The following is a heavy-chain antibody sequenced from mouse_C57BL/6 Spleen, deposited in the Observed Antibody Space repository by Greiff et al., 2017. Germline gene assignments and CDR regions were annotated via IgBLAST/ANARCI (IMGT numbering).Heavy chain of an antibody. D-gene: IGHD2-1*01. CDR2: ISYDGSN. Sequence: ESGPGLVKPSQSLSLTCSVTGYSITSGYYWNWIRQFPGNKLEWMGYISYDGSNNYNPSLKNRISITRDPSKNQFFLRLNSVTTEDTATYYCAIYGNYAYYFDYWGQGTTLTVSS. CDR1: GYSITSGYY. J-gene: IGHJ2*01. V-gene: IGHV3-6*01. CDR3: AIYGNYAYYFDY.